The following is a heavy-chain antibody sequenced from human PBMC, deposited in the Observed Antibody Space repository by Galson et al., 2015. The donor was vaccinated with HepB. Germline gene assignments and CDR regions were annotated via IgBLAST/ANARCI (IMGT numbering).Heavy chain of an antibody. Sequence: SLRLSCAASGFTFSDYAMHWVRLAPGKGLEWVAVMPYDGNNKFYADSVKGRFTISRDNSKNTLYLLMNSLKPDDTAVYYCARDQSRFCSSTSCFGEFDYWGQGTLVTVSS. CDR2: MPYDGNNK. V-gene: IGHV3-30-3*01. CDR1: GFTFSDYA. D-gene: IGHD2-2*01. CDR3: ARDQSRFCSSTSCFGEFDY. J-gene: IGHJ4*02.